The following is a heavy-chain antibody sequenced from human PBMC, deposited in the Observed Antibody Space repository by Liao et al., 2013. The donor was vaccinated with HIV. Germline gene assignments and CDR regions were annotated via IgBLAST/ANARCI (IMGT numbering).Heavy chain of an antibody. CDR3: ARGRLPYYYYYMDV. V-gene: IGHV4-4*07. Sequence: QVQLQESGPGLVKPSETLSLTCTVSGVSISSYYWNWIRQPAEKGLEWIGRIYTNGSTDYNPSLKSRVAMSVDTSKRQVSLKLRSVTAADTAVYYCARGRLPYYYYYMDVWGKGTTVTVSS. CDR1: GVSISSYY. CDR2: IYTNGST. J-gene: IGHJ6*03. D-gene: IGHD5-18*01.